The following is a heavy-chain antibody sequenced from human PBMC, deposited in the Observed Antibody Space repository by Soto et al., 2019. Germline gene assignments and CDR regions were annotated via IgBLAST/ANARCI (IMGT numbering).Heavy chain of an antibody. CDR1: GFTVSSNY. V-gene: IGHV3-53*01. CDR2: IYSGGST. CDR3: ASGRYSSGWAPFDY. D-gene: IGHD6-19*01. J-gene: IGHJ4*02. Sequence: SLRLSCAASGFTVSSNYMSWVRQAPGKGLEWVSVIYSGGSTYYADSVKGRFTISRDNSKNTLYLQMNSLRAEDTAVYYCASGRYSSGWAPFDYWGQGTLVTVSS.